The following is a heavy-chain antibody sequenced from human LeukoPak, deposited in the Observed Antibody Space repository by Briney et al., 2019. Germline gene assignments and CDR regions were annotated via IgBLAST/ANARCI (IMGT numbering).Heavy chain of an antibody. CDR3: ARDLRYSSFFSAFTYNWFDP. V-gene: IGHV1-2*02. Sequence: ASVKVSCKASGYTFTGYYMHWVRQAPGQGLEWMGWINPNSGGTNYAQKFQGRVTMTRDTSISTAYMELSRLRSDDTAVYYCARDLRYSSFFSAFTYNWFDPWGQGTLVTVSS. J-gene: IGHJ5*02. D-gene: IGHD6-13*01. CDR1: GYTFTGYY. CDR2: INPNSGGT.